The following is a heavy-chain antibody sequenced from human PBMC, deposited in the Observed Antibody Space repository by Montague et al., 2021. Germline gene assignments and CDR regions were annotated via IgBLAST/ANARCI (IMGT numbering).Heavy chain of an antibody. CDR3: ARGWQKRFDP. CDR1: GDSVSSNEAT. Sequence: CAISGDSVSSNEATWNWIRQAPSRDLEWLGGTYYRSKWYNEYAISVKSRITVNPDTSKNQFSLLLNSVTPEDTAVYYCARGWQKRFDPWGQGTLVTISS. V-gene: IGHV6-1*01. D-gene: IGHD5-24*01. J-gene: IGHJ5*02. CDR2: TYYRSKWYN.